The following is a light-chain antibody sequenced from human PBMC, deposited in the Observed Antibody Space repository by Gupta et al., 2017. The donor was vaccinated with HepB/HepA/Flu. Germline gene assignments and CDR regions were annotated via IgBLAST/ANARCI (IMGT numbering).Light chain of an antibody. CDR3: QQYESLPT. CDR1: QDVNIY. V-gene: IGKV1-33*01. CDR2: DAS. Sequence: IQMTQSPSSLSASIGDRVTITCRASQDVNIYLNWYQKKSGKAPKLLICDASKLAKGVPSRFSGDGSGTDFTLTIGSLQPEDIATYYCQQYESLPTFGGGTTVAIK. J-gene: IGKJ4*01.